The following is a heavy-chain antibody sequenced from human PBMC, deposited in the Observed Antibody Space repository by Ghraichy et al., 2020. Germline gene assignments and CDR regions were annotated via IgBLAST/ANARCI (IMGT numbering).Heavy chain of an antibody. CDR3: ARREENVLRFLEIDWYFVL. J-gene: IGHJ2*01. CDR1: GGSISSSSYY. D-gene: IGHD3-3*01. Sequence: SETLSLTCTVSGGSISSSSYYWGWIRQPPGKGLEWIGSIYYSGSTYYNPSLKSQVTISVDTSKNQFSLKLSSVTAADTAVYYCARREENVLRFLEIDWYFVLWGRGTLVTVSS. V-gene: IGHV4-39*01. CDR2: IYYSGST.